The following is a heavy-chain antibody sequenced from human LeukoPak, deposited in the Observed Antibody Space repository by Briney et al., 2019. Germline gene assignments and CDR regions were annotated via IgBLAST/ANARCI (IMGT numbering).Heavy chain of an antibody. CDR3: ARGITGITATGSE. Sequence: SETLSLTCNVSGGSISSYSWSWIRQPAGKGLEWIGRIYHSGNTNYNLSLMSRVTISVDTSMNQVSLKLSSVTAADTAVYYCARGITGITATGSEWGQGTLVTVSS. D-gene: IGHD6-13*01. J-gene: IGHJ4*02. CDR1: GGSISSYS. V-gene: IGHV4-4*07. CDR2: IYHSGNT.